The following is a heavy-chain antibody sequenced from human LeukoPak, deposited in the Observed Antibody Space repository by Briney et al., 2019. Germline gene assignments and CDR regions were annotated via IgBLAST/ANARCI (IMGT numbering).Heavy chain of an antibody. CDR1: GDTLTELS. D-gene: IGHD3-10*01. CDR3: AAEGQRLLGY. V-gene: IGHV1-24*01. CDR2: FDPEHGEA. J-gene: IGHJ4*02. Sequence: ASVKVSCKVYGDTLTELSTHWVRQAPGKGLDWMGGFDPEHGEAIYAQTFQGRITMTEDTSTDTAYMELSSLTSDDTAVYYCAAEGQRLLGYWGQGTLVTVSS.